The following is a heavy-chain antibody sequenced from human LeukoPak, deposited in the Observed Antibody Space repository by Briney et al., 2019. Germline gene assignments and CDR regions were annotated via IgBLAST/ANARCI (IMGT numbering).Heavy chain of an antibody. D-gene: IGHD3-10*01. CDR1: GFIFNNYA. V-gene: IGHV3-9*01. J-gene: IGHJ4*02. CDR2: ISWNSGSI. CDR3: ARGSYGSGSYYFDY. Sequence: GRSLRLSCAGSGFIFNNYAMHWVRQPPGKGLEWVSGISWNSGSIDYADSVKGRFTISRDNAKNSLYLQMNSLRAEDTAVYYCARGSYGSGSYYFDYWGQGTLVTVSS.